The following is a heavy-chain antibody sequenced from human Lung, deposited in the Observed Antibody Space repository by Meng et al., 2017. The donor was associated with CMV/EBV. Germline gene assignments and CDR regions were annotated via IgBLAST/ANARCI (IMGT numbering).Heavy chain of an antibody. D-gene: IGHD1/OR15-1a*01. CDR1: GFTFSSYA. CDR2: ISGSGGST. CDR3: ASKQR. V-gene: IGHV3-23*01. Sequence: GESLKISCAASGFTFSSYAMSWVRQAPGKGLEWVSGISGSGGSTHNADSVKGRFTISRDNAKNSLYLQMNSLRAEDTAVYYCASKQRWGQGTLVTVSS. J-gene: IGHJ4*02.